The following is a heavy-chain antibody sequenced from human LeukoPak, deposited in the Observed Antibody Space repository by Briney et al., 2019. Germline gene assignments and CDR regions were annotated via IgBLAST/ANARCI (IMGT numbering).Heavy chain of an antibody. CDR3: ARDGLCSGGSCYET. CDR2: INPNSGGT. Sequence: VASVKVSCKASGYTFTGCYMHWVRQAPGQGLEWMGWINPNSGGTNYAQKFQGRVTMTRDTSISTAYMELSRLRSDDTAVYYCARDGLCSGGSCYETWGQGTLVTVSS. J-gene: IGHJ4*02. V-gene: IGHV1-2*02. D-gene: IGHD2-15*01. CDR1: GYTFTGCY.